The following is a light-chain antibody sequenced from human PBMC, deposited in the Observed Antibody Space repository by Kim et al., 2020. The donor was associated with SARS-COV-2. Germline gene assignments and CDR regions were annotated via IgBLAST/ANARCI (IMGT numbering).Light chain of an antibody. CDR1: QSVSTY. J-gene: IGKJ4*01. Sequence: EIVLTQSPATLSLSPGERATLSCRASQSVSTYLAWYQQKRGQPPRLLIYDASNRATGIPARFSGSGSGTDFTLTISSLEPEDVAVYSCQQRSNGQLTFGGGTKVDIK. V-gene: IGKV3-11*01. CDR2: DAS. CDR3: QQRSNGQLT.